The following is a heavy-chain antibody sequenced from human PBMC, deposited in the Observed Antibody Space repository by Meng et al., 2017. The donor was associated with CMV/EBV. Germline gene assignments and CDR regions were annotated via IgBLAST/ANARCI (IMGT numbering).Heavy chain of an antibody. Sequence: SETLSLTCTVSGGSVSNGSYYWSWIRQPPGKGLEWIGYIYYSGSTNYNPSLKSRVTISVDTSKNQFSLKLSSVTAADTAVYYCASSGGYDFWSGYSYGMDVWGQGTTVTVSS. CDR3: ASSGGYDFWSGYSYGMDV. V-gene: IGHV4-61*01. CDR1: GGSVSNGSYY. CDR2: IYYSGST. J-gene: IGHJ6*02. D-gene: IGHD3-3*01.